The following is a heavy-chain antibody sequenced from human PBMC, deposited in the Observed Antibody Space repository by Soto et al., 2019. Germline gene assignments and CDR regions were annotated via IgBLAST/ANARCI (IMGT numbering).Heavy chain of an antibody. Sequence: QVQLQESGPGLVKPSQPLSLTCTVSGGSISSGGYYWSWIRQHPGKGLEWIGYIYYSGSTYYNPSLKTPVTISVDTSKNQFSLTLSSVTAADTDVYYCESRYGGNFDYWGQGTLVTVSS. J-gene: IGHJ4*02. CDR3: ESRYGGNFDY. D-gene: IGHD2-15*01. V-gene: IGHV4-31*01. CDR1: GGSISSGGYY. CDR2: IYYSGST.